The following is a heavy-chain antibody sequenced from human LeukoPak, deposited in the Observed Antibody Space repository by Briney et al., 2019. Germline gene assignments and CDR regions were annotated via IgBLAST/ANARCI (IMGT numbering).Heavy chain of an antibody. J-gene: IGHJ5*02. V-gene: IGHV1-2*02. Sequence: ASVKVSCKASGYTFTGYYMHWVRQAPGKGLDWMGWINPNSGGTNYAQKFQGRVTMTRDTSISTAYMELSRLRSDDTAVYYCARDLDSSGWSHNWFDPWGQGTLVTVSS. CDR2: INPNSGGT. CDR3: ARDLDSSGWSHNWFDP. CDR1: GYTFTGYY. D-gene: IGHD6-19*01.